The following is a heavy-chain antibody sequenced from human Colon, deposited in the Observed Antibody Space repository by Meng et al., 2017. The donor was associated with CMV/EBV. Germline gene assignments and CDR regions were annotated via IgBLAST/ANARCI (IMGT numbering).Heavy chain of an antibody. Sequence: GESLKISCQVSGNRFSNSWIGWVRQMPGKGLDWMAIVYPGESDAVHNPSFQGRVTISADKSINTAYLQWSSLRASDTAMYYCARHQSIAAAGTGDWFDPWGQGTLVTVSS. CDR3: ARHQSIAAAGTGDWFDP. CDR1: GNRFSNSW. J-gene: IGHJ5*02. D-gene: IGHD6-13*01. V-gene: IGHV5-51*01. CDR2: VYPGESDA.